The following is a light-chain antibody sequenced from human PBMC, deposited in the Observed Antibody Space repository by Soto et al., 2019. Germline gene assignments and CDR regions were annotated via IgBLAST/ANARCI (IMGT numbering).Light chain of an antibody. CDR1: QSVSNNY. CDR2: GAS. Sequence: EIVLTQSSGTLSLSPGERATLSCRASQSVSNNYLAWYQQKPGQAPRLLIYGASNRATGIPDRFSGSGSRTDFTLTISSLEPEDFAVYYCQQYGSSPITFGQGTRLEIK. J-gene: IGKJ5*01. CDR3: QQYGSSPIT. V-gene: IGKV3-20*01.